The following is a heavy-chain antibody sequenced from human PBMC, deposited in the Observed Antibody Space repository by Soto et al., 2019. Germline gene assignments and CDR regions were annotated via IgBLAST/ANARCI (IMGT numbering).Heavy chain of an antibody. D-gene: IGHD2-2*01. CDR2: IRKDGSVI. CDR1: GFTFSTSW. CDR3: ARDFSPADGDLFYDAFDR. V-gene: IGHV3-7*01. J-gene: IGHJ3*02. Sequence: EVQLVESGGDLVQPGGSLRLSCAASGFTFSTSWMTWVRQAPGTGLEWVANIRKDGSVIHYGDSVKGRFTISRDNAKNSLYLEMTNLRVDDTAVYFCARDFSPADGDLFYDAFDRWGQGKVVTVSS.